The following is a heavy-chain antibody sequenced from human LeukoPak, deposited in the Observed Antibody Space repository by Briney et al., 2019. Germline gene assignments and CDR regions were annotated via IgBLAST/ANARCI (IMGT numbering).Heavy chain of an antibody. J-gene: IGHJ4*02. D-gene: IGHD2/OR15-2a*01. CDR3: AKVSWREVLSDDFDY. CDR1: GFSYSDYS. V-gene: IGHV3-30*04. Sequence: GRSLRLSCAASGFSYSDYSMHWLRQAPGKGLEWVAFISYDGHYKYYADSVKGRFTISRDNSKNTLYLQVSILRAEDTAVYYCAKVSWREVLSDDFDYWGQGTLVTVSS. CDR2: ISYDGHYK.